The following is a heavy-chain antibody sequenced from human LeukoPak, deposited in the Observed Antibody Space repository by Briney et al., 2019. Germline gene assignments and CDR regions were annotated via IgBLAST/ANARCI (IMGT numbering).Heavy chain of an antibody. V-gene: IGHV3-21*01. CDR3: VRQATWNYFDF. D-gene: IGHD1-1*01. CDR1: AFTFNIYN. CDR2: ISSTSSYI. Sequence: PGGSLSLSCVASAFTFNIYNFNWVRQAPGKVLEWVSYISSTSSYIYYADSVRGRFTISRDNAKNSLYLQMDSLRVEDTAVYYCVRQATWNYFDFWGQGTLVTVSS. J-gene: IGHJ4*02.